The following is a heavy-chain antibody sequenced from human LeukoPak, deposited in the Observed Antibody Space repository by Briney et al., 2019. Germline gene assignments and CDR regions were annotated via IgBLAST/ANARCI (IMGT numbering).Heavy chain of an antibody. Sequence: ASVKVSCKASGYTFPDYGISWVRQAPGQGLEWMGWISADIGNTNYAQNFQGRVTMTRDRSTSTGYMELTSRTSDGTAVYYCARDRLGYCGYGSCLLFDNWGQGTLVTVSS. D-gene: IGHD2-15*01. V-gene: IGHV1-18*01. CDR2: ISADIGNT. J-gene: IGHJ4*02. CDR3: ARDRLGYCGYGSCLLFDN. CDR1: GYTFPDYG.